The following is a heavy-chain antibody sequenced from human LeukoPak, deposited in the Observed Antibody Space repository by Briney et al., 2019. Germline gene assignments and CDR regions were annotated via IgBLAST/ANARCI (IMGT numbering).Heavy chain of an antibody. CDR2: ISAYNGNT. Sequence: ASVKVSCKVSGYTLTELSMHWVRQAPGQGLEWMGWISAYNGNTNCAQKLQGRVAMTTDTSTSTAYMELRSLRSDDTAVYYCARAYYYDSSGYYPIDYWGQGTLVTVSS. D-gene: IGHD3-22*01. V-gene: IGHV1-18*01. CDR1: GYTLTELS. CDR3: ARAYYYDSSGYYPIDY. J-gene: IGHJ4*02.